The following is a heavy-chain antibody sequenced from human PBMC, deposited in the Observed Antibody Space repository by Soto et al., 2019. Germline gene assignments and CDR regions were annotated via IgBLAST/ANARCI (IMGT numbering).Heavy chain of an antibody. CDR2: IYYSGST. D-gene: IGHD3-22*01. V-gene: IGHV4-30-4*01. Sequence: QVQLQESGPGLVKPSQTLSLTCTVSGGSISSGDYYWSWIRQPPGKGLEWIGYIYYSGSTYYNTSLKSRVTISVDTSNNQCSLKLISVTAADTAVYYCARVSYYASSGYYYWGQGTLVTVSS. J-gene: IGHJ4*02. CDR3: ARVSYYASSGYYY. CDR1: GGSISSGDYY.